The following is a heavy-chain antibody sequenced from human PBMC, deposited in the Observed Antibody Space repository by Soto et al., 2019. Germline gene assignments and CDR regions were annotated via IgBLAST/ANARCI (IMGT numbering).Heavy chain of an antibody. V-gene: IGHV3-30*18. CDR2: ISYDGSNK. CDR3: AKSSSGLEWLSPYGFYFDY. CDR1: GFTFSSYG. D-gene: IGHD3-3*01. Sequence: QVQLVESGGGVVQPGRSLRLSCAASGFTFSSYGMHWVRQAPGKGLEWVAVISYDGSNKYYADSVKGRFTISRDNSKNTLYLQMNSLRAEDTAVYYCAKSSSGLEWLSPYGFYFDYWGQGTLVTVSS. J-gene: IGHJ4*02.